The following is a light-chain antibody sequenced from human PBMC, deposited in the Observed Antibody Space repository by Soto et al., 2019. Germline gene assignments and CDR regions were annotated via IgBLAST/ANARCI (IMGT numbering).Light chain of an antibody. Sequence: QSVLTQSPSVSAAPGQKVTISCSGSSSNIGNNYVSWYQQLPGTAPKLLIYDNNKRPSGIPDRFSGSKSGTSGTLDITGRKTGDAAHYYFRSYAGFSPYVVFGGWTKLTVL. CDR3: RSYAGFSPYVV. J-gene: IGLJ2*01. CDR2: DNN. V-gene: IGLV1-51*01. CDR1: SSNIGNNY.